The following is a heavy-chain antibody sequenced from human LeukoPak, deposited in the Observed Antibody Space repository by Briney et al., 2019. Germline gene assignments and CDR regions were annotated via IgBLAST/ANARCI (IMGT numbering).Heavy chain of an antibody. CDR2: IYYSGST. CDR3: ARGIPWDY. V-gene: IGHV4-39*07. J-gene: IGHJ4*02. CDR1: GDSISSNYY. Sequence: SETLSLTCTVSGDSISSNYYWGWVRQPPGKWLEWIGNIYYSGSTNYNPSLKSRVTISVDTSKNQFSLKLSSVTAADTAVYYCARGIPWDYWGQGTLVTVSS.